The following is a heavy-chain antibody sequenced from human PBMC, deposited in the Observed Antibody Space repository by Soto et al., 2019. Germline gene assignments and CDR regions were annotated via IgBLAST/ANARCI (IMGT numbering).Heavy chain of an antibody. CDR3: ARRLDYHEYTGYSTVGVYLDY. Sequence: SVKVSCKAYEYPFTSYAMHWVRQAPGHGRAWVGGIIPIFVTSHYPKKFQGRVTITADESTNTAYMELSSLTSEDKAVYECARRLDYHEYTGYSTVGVYLDYWGLGTLVTVSS. CDR2: IIPIFVTS. CDR1: EYPFTSYA. D-gene: IGHD3-22*01. J-gene: IGHJ4*02. V-gene: IGHV1-69*13.